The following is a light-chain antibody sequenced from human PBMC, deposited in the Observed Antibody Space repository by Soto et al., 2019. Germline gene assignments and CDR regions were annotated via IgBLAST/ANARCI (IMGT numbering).Light chain of an antibody. CDR1: QSISIN. CDR2: GAS. J-gene: IGKJ1*01. CDR3: QHSDNWPRT. V-gene: IGKV3-15*01. Sequence: EIVMTQSPATLSVSPGERATLSCRASQSISINLAWFQQKPGQAPRLLIFGASTRVTGIPARFSGSGSGTEFTLTISSLQSEDFAVYYCQHSDNWPRTF.